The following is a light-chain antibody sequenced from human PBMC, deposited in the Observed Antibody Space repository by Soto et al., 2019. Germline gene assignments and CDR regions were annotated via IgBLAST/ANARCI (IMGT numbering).Light chain of an antibody. CDR2: DNN. Sequence: QSALTQPPSVSAAPGQTVTISCSGSSSNIGNDYVSWYQQFPGTAPKLLVYDNNKRPSGIPDRFSASRSGTSATLGITGLQTGDEAEYSCGAWDRSLSAYVFGTATKVTVL. CDR1: SSNIGNDY. CDR3: GAWDRSLSAYV. V-gene: IGLV1-51*01. J-gene: IGLJ1*01.